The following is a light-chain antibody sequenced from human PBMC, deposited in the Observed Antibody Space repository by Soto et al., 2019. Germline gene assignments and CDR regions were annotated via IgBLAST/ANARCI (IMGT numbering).Light chain of an antibody. Sequence: EIVMTQSPATLSLSPGERATLSCRASQSVNSNLAWYQQKAGQAPRLLIYGTSSRATGIPDRFSGSGSGTDFTLTISRLGPEDFAVYYCQQYGSSQRTFGQGTKVDIK. J-gene: IGKJ1*01. CDR1: QSVNSN. CDR2: GTS. V-gene: IGKV3-20*01. CDR3: QQYGSSQRT.